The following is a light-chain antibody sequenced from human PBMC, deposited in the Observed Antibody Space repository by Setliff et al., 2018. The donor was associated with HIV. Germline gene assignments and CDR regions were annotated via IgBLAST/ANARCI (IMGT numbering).Light chain of an antibody. CDR2: EVS. V-gene: IGLV2-14*01. J-gene: IGLJ1*01. CDR1: SSDVGTHNY. Sequence: QSALTQPASVSGSPGQSITISCTGTSSDVGTHNYVSWYQQHPGKAPKLMIYEVSNRPSGVSNRFSGSKSGNTASLTISGLQAEDEADYYCSSYTSNNLYVFGTGTKVTVL. CDR3: SSYTSNNLYV.